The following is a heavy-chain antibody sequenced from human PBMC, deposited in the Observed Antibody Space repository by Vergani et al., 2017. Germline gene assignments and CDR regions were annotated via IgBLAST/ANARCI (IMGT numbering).Heavy chain of an antibody. CDR2: ISYDGSNK. CDR3: AKGRNGDFGDYYYYMDV. D-gene: IGHD3-10*01. J-gene: IGHJ6*03. CDR1: GFTFSSYG. Sequence: QVQLVESGGGVVQPGRSLRLSCAASGFTFSSYGMHWVRQAPGKGLEWVAVISYDGSNKYYADSVKGRFTISRDNSKNTLYLQMNSLRAEDTAVYYCAKGRNGDFGDYYYYMDVWGKGTTVTVS. V-gene: IGHV3-30*18.